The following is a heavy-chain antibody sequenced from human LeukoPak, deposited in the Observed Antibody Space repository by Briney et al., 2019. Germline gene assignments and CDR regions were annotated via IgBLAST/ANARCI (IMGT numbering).Heavy chain of an antibody. CDR3: ARDNYYGSGSYHWFGP. V-gene: IGHV3-48*04. Sequence: PGGSLRLSCAASGFTFSSYSMNWVRQAPGKGLEWVSYISSSSSTIYYADSVKGRFTISRDNAKNSLYLQMNSLRAEDTAVYYCARDNYYGSGSYHWFGPWGQGTLVTVSS. D-gene: IGHD3-10*01. CDR2: ISSSSSTI. J-gene: IGHJ5*02. CDR1: GFTFSSYS.